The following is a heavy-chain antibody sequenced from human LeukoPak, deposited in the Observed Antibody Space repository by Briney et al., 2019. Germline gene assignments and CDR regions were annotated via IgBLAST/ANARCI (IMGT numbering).Heavy chain of an antibody. CDR2: ISGSGGST. CDR1: GFTFSSYA. V-gene: IGHV3-23*01. J-gene: IGHJ3*02. D-gene: IGHD5-18*01. CDR3: ARERVGYSYGNDGFDI. Sequence: PGGPLRLSCAASGFTFSSYAMSWVRQAPGKGLEWVSAISGSGGSTYYADSVKGRFTISRDNSKNALYLQMNSLRTEDTAVYYCARERVGYSYGNDGFDIWGQGTMVTVSS.